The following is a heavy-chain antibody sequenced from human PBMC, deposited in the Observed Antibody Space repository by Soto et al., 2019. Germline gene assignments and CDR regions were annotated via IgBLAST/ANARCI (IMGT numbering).Heavy chain of an antibody. J-gene: IGHJ4*02. CDR3: AKGRGGSGSLTPRVDF. Sequence: EVQLLESGGGLVQPGGSLRLSCAASGFTFNNYAMSWVRQAPGKGLEWVSAISGGGDTTSYADSVKGRFTVSRDGSKYTLYLRMSSLRAEDTALYYCAKGRGGSGSLTPRVDFWGQGTLVTVSS. CDR2: ISGGGDTT. V-gene: IGHV3-23*01. D-gene: IGHD3-10*01. CDR1: GFTFNNYA.